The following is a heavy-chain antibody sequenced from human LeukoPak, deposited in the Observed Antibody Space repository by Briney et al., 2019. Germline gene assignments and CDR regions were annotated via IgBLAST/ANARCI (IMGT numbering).Heavy chain of an antibody. D-gene: IGHD3-22*01. CDR1: GSTFTGYY. V-gene: IGHV1-2*02. J-gene: IGHJ3*02. CDR3: TRVGYDSSGHHRYAFDI. CDR2: INPNSGGT. Sequence: ASVKVSCKASGSTFTGYYMHWVRQAPGQGLEWMGWINPNSGGTDYAQKFQGRVTMTRDTSLSTAYMELSRLRSDETAVYYCTRVGYDSSGHHRYAFDIWGQGTWSPSLQ.